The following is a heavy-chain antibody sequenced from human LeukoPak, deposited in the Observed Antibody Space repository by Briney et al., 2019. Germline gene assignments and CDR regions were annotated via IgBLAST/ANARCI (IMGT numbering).Heavy chain of an antibody. Sequence: PGGSLRLSCGASGFTFSSYWMTWVRQAPGKGLEWLANIKEDGSEKYYVDSVKGRFTISRDNAKNSLYLQMNSLRAEDTAVYYCARGRGMGYWGQGTLVTVSS. D-gene: IGHD3-16*01. CDR3: ARGRGMGY. J-gene: IGHJ4*02. V-gene: IGHV3-7*01. CDR1: GFTFSSYW. CDR2: IKEDGSEK.